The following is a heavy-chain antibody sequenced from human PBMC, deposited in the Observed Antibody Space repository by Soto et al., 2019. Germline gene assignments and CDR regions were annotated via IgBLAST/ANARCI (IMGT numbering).Heavy chain of an antibody. D-gene: IGHD2-2*01. CDR1: GGSFSGYY. CDR2: INHSGST. J-gene: IGHJ5*02. CDR3: ARGRGPRYCSSTSCYGWFDP. V-gene: IGHV4-34*01. Sequence: SETLSLTCAVYGGSFSGYYWSWIRQPPGKGLEWIGEINHSGSTNYNPSLKSRVAISVDTSKNQFSLKLSSVTAADTAVYYCARGRGPRYCSSTSCYGWFDPWGQGTLVTVSS.